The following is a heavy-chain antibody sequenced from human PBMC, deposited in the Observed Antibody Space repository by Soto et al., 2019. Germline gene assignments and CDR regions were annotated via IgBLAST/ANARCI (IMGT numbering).Heavy chain of an antibody. CDR1: GGSISSGGYY. J-gene: IGHJ3*02. CDR3: ARDQGTGGAFDI. D-gene: IGHD2-15*01. Sequence: SETLSLTCTVSGGSISSGGYYWSWIRQHLGKGLEWIGYIYYSGSTYYNPSLKSRVTISVDTSKNQFSLKLSSVTAADTAVYYCARDQGTGGAFDIWGQGTMVTVSS. CDR2: IYYSGST. V-gene: IGHV4-31*03.